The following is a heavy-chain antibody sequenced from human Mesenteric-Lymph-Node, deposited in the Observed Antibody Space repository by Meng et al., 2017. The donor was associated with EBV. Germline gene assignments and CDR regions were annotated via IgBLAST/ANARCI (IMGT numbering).Heavy chain of an antibody. D-gene: IGHD4-23*01. CDR2: ISPDGTSA. J-gene: IGHJ5*02. V-gene: IGHV3-74*01. CDR1: GLTFSHYW. CDR3: ARDEGGNSYGGWFDT. Sequence: EVQLGESGGVVVQPGRSLRLSSAASGLTFSHYWMHWVRQDPGKGLVWVSRISPDGTSANYADSVKGRFTISRDNAKNTFYLQMDSLRVDDTAVYYCARDEGGNSYGGWFDTWGQGALVTVSS.